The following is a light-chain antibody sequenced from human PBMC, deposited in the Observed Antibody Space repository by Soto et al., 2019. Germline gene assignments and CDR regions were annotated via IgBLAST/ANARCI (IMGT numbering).Light chain of an antibody. CDR1: QSVSTY. CDR3: QQRVFRVT. V-gene: IGKV3-11*01. CDR2: DSS. J-gene: IGKJ4*01. Sequence: EIVLTQSPATLSLSPGDRASLSCRASQSVSTYLAWYQQKPGQAPRLLIYDSSYRAAGIPARFSGSGSGTAFTLAIRSLEPEDFAVYYCQQRVFRVTFGGGTKVESK.